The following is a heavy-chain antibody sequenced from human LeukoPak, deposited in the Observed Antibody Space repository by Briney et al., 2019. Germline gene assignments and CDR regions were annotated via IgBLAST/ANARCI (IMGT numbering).Heavy chain of an antibody. J-gene: IGHJ5*02. CDR2: IYTSGST. CDR1: GGSISSGSYH. Sequence: SDTLSLTCTVSGGSISSGSYHWSWVRRPAGKGLDWIGRIYTSGSTNYNPSLKSRVTISVDTSNNQFSLKLSSVTAADTAVYYCARGSPSVIFGVVDRSNWFDPWGQGTLVTVSS. D-gene: IGHD3-3*01. CDR3: ARGSPSVIFGVVDRSNWFDP. V-gene: IGHV4-61*02.